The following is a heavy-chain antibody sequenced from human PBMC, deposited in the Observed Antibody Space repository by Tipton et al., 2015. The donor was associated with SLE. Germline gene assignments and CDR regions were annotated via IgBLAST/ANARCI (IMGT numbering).Heavy chain of an antibody. CDR1: GHSISNGDYY. D-gene: IGHD3-10*01. CDR2: IYLSGLT. J-gene: IGHJ3*02. Sequence: TLSLTCTVSGHSISNGDYYWSWRRQLPGKGLEWIGYIYLSGLTPYNPSLNNRVSISVDTSNSQFSLKLSSVTAADTAVYYCARVDGSGPDAFDIWGQGTMVTVSS. V-gene: IGHV4-31*03. CDR3: ARVDGSGPDAFDI.